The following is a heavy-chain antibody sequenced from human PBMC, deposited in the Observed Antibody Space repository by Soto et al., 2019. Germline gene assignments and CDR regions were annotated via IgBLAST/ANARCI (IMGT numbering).Heavy chain of an antibody. CDR2: IFSNNER. V-gene: IGHV2-26*03. D-gene: IGHD3-10*01. CDR3: ARLVADSSWYYYGLDV. CDR1: GFSLTTGRMG. Sequence: TWSISGFSLTTGRMGVSWIRQPPGKALEWLAHIFSNNERSYTTSLQNRLSISADNSKRQVVLTMTDVGPVDTATYFCARLVADSSWYYYGLDVW. J-gene: IGHJ6*01.